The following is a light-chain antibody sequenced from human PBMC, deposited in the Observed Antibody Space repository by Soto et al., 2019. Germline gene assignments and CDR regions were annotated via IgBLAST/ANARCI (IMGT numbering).Light chain of an antibody. CDR1: QGVTTN. CDR3: QQYNHWPRGYT. CDR2: GAS. V-gene: IGKV3-15*01. J-gene: IGKJ2*01. Sequence: EIVMTQSPASLSVSPGERVTLSCRAGQGVTTNFAWYQQKSGQSPRLLFYGASTRATGVPVRFSASGSGTEFTLTISSLQSEDFAVYYCQQYNHWPRGYTFGQGTKLEIK.